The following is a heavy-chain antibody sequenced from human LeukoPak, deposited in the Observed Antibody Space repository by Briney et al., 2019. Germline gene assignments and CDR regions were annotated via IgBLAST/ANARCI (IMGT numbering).Heavy chain of an antibody. D-gene: IGHD2-2*02. CDR3: AAAPILRGEGGEHYKYGMDV. J-gene: IGHJ6*02. V-gene: IGHV4/OR15-8*01. CDR1: VGSINSGNW. Sequence: PSGTLTLTCGVSVGSINSGNWWSWVRQSPGKGLELIEEIHHNGTRNYNPSLKSRVTISADTFKNHFSLIVTSLTAADTAVYYCAAAPILRGEGGEHYKYGMDVWGQGTTVIVSS. CDR2: IHHNGTR.